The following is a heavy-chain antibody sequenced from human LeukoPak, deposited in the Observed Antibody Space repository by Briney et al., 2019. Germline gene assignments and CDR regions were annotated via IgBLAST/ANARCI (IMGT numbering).Heavy chain of an antibody. Sequence: ASVKVSCKASGGTFNNFAISWVRQAPGQGLEWVGGIIPMSGTANYAQKFQGRVTITADESTSTAYMELSSLRSEDTAVYYCARNIAVAGRSKYYFDYWGQGTLVTVSS. CDR3: ARNIAVAGRSKYYFDY. CDR2: IIPMSGTA. D-gene: IGHD6-19*01. J-gene: IGHJ4*02. CDR1: GGTFNNFA. V-gene: IGHV1-69*13.